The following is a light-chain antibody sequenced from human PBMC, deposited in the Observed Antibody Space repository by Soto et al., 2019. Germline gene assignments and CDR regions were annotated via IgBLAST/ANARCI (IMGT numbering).Light chain of an antibody. CDR3: QSNDDGLSGSDV. Sequence: QSVLTQPPSVSGAPGHRVTISCAGSSSNIGAGYDVNWYQQLPETAPKLLIFGDSNRPSGVPDRFSGSKSGTSASLVITGLQADDEADYYCQSNDDGLSGSDVFGTGTKVTVL. CDR2: GDS. CDR1: SSNIGAGYD. V-gene: IGLV1-40*01. J-gene: IGLJ1*01.